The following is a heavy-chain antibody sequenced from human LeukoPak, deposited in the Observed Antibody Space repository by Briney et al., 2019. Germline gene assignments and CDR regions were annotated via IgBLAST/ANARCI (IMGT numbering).Heavy chain of an antibody. D-gene: IGHD2-21*02. CDR2: ISYDGSNK. CDR1: GFTFSSYA. Sequence: PGRSLRLSCAASGFTFSSYAMHWVGQAPGKGQEWVAVISYDGSNKYYADSVKGRFTISRDNSKNTLYLQMNSLRAEDTAVYYCARGHIVVVTAIGCGYWGQGTLVTVSS. CDR3: ARGHIVVVTAIGCGY. J-gene: IGHJ4*02. V-gene: IGHV3-30*01.